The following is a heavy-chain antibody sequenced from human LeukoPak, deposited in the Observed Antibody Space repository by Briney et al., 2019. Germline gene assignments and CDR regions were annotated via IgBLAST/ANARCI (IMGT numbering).Heavy chain of an antibody. CDR1: GGSISGYY. D-gene: IGHD4-11*01. V-gene: IGHV4-59*01. CDR3: ARVIGNYFPEY. J-gene: IGHJ4*02. Sequence: SETLSLTCTVSGGSISGYYWSWIRQPPGKGLEWIGYIYYSGSTNYNPSLKSRVTISVDTSKNQFSLRLSSVTAADTAIYYCARVIGNYFPEYWGQGTLVTVSS. CDR2: IYYSGST.